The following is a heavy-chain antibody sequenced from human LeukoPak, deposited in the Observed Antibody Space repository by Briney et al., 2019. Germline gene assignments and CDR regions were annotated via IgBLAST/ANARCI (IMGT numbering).Heavy chain of an antibody. D-gene: IGHD3-3*01. V-gene: IGHV1-2*02. J-gene: IGHJ5*02. CDR3: ARVYDFWSGYFWFDP. CDR2: INPNSGGT. Sequence: ASVKVSCKASGYTFTSYDINWVRQAPGQGLEWMGWINPNSGGTNYAQKFQGRVTMTRDTSISTAYMELSRLRSDDTAVYYCARVYDFWSGYFWFDPWGQGTLVTASS. CDR1: GYTFTSYD.